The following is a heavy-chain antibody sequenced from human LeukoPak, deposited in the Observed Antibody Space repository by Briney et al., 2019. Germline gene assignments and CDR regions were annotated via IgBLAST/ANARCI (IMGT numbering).Heavy chain of an antibody. CDR1: GGSISSSSYY. J-gene: IGHJ5*02. D-gene: IGHD4-11*01. Sequence: PSETLSLTCTVSGGSISSSSYYWGWIRQPPGKGLEWIGSIYYSGSTYYNPSLKSRVTISVDTSKNQFSLKLSSVTAADTAVYYCARRPGGYSNLPNWFDPWGQGTLVTVSS. CDR3: ARRPGGYSNLPNWFDP. CDR2: IYYSGST. V-gene: IGHV4-39*07.